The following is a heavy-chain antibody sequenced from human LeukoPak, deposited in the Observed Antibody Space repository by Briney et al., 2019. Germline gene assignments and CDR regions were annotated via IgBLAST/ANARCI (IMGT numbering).Heavy chain of an antibody. V-gene: IGHV1-69*01. Sequence: SSVKVSCKASGGTFSSYAISWVRQAPGQGLEWMGGIIPIFGTANYAQKFQGRVTITADESTSTAYMELSSLRSEDTAVYYCARAERITIFGVVTPGYYYMDVWGKGTTATVSS. CDR1: GGTFSSYA. CDR3: ARAERITIFGVVTPGYYYMDV. CDR2: IIPIFGTA. J-gene: IGHJ6*03. D-gene: IGHD3-3*01.